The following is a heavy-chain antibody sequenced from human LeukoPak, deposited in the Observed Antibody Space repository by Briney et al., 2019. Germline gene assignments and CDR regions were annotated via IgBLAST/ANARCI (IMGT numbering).Heavy chain of an antibody. J-gene: IGHJ4*02. CDR2: IYYSGST. CDR1: AGSISSGGYY. V-gene: IGHV4-31*03. D-gene: IGHD4-17*01. CDR3: ARARVDYGDFDY. Sequence: SETLSLTCTVSAGSISSGGYYCSWIRQHPGKGLEWIGYIYYSGSTYYNPSLKSRVTISVDTSKNQFSLKLSSVTAADTAVYYCARARVDYGDFDYWGQGTLVTVSS.